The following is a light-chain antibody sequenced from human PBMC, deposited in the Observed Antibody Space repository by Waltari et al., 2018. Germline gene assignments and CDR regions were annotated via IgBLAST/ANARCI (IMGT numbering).Light chain of an antibody. J-gene: IGLJ3*02. CDR1: TGAVTSGHY. CDR2: DTS. CDR3: LLLYSGTWV. Sequence: QAVVTQEPSLTVSPGGTVTLTCGSSTGAVTSGHYPYWFQQKPGQAPKTLIYDTSIRHSWIPARFSGCLLGDKAALTLSGAQPEDEAEYYCLLLYSGTWVFGGGTKVTVL. V-gene: IGLV7-46*01.